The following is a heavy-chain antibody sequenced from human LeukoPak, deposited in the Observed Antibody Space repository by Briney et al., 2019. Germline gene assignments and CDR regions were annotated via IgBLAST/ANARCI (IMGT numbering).Heavy chain of an antibody. CDR1: GYTFTSYY. CDR2: INPSGGST. D-gene: IGHD3-22*01. CDR3: ALTSNHYDSSGYDY. Sequence: GASVKVSCKASGYTFTSYYMHWVRQAPGQGLEWMGIINPSGGSTSYAQKFQGRVTMTRDTSTSTVYMELNSLRAEDTAVYYCALTSNHYDSSGYDYWGQGTLVTVSS. V-gene: IGHV1-46*01. J-gene: IGHJ4*02.